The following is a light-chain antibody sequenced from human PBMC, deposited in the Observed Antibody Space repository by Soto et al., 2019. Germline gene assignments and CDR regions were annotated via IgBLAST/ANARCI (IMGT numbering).Light chain of an antibody. CDR1: QSVSRY. CDR2: DAS. V-gene: IGKV3-11*01. CDR3: QQRYIGLT. Sequence: EIVLTQSPVTLSLSPGERATLSCRASQSVSRYLAWYQQKPGQAPRLLVYDASNRATRIPARFSGSGSGTDFTLNISSLEPEDFAVYYCQQRYIGLTFGGGTKVE. J-gene: IGKJ4*01.